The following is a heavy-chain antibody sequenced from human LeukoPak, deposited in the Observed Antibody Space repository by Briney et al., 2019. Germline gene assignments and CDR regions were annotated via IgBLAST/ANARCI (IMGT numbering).Heavy chain of an antibody. CDR3: AKVSWANYFDY. CDR2: ISSSGSTI. Sequence: PGGSLRLSCAASGFTFSSYEMNWVRQAPGKGLEWVSYISSSGSTIYYADSVKGRFTISRDNSKNTLYLQMNSLRAEDTAIYYCAKVSWANYFDYWGQGTLVTVSS. V-gene: IGHV3-48*03. J-gene: IGHJ4*02. D-gene: IGHD6-13*01. CDR1: GFTFSSYE.